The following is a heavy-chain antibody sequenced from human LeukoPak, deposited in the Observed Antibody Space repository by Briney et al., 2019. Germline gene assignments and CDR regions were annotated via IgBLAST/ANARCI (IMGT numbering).Heavy chain of an antibody. V-gene: IGHV4-59*08. Sequence: SETLSLTCTVSGGSISSYYWSWIRQPPGKGLEWIVYIYYSGSTNYNPSLKSRVTISVDTSKNQFSLKLSSVTAADTAVYYCAGTPDYDILTGYTVDYWGQGTLVTVSS. J-gene: IGHJ4*02. D-gene: IGHD3-9*01. CDR1: GGSISSYY. CDR2: IYYSGST. CDR3: AGTPDYDILTGYTVDY.